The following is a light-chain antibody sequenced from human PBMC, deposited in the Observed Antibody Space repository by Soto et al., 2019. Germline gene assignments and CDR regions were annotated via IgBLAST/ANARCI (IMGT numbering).Light chain of an antibody. V-gene: IGLV2-8*01. CDR1: SSDVGGHNH. J-gene: IGLJ2*01. CDR3: SSYAGSMNLI. CDR2: EVS. Sequence: QSALTQPPSASGSPGQSVTISCTGSSSDVGGHNHVSWYQQHPGKAPKLIIYEVSKRPSGVPDRFSGSKSVNTASLTVSGLQAEDEADYYCSSYAGSMNLIFGGGTKLTVL.